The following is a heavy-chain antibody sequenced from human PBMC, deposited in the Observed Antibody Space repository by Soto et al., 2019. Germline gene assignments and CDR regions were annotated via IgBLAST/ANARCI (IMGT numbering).Heavy chain of an antibody. Sequence: QVQLQESGPGLVKPSQTLSLTCTVSGGSISSGGYYWSWIRQHPGKGLEWIGYIYYSGSTYYNPSLKSRVTISVDTSKNQFSLKLSSVTAADTAVYYCARDLRGYCSGGSCYPGAFDIWGQGTMVTVSS. CDR3: ARDLRGYCSGGSCYPGAFDI. CDR2: IYYSGST. V-gene: IGHV4-31*03. D-gene: IGHD2-15*01. J-gene: IGHJ3*02. CDR1: GGSISSGGYY.